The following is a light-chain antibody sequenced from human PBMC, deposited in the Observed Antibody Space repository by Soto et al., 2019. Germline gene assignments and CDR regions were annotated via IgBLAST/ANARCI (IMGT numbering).Light chain of an antibody. CDR2: KAS. Sequence: DIQMTQSPSTLSASVGDRVTITCRASQGIDRWLAWYQQKPGKAPKLLIYKASTLESGVSSSFSGSGSGTEFPLTTSSLQPDDFATYYCQQYNSYLWTFGQGTKVEIK. CDR3: QQYNSYLWT. J-gene: IGKJ1*01. CDR1: QGIDRW. V-gene: IGKV1-5*03.